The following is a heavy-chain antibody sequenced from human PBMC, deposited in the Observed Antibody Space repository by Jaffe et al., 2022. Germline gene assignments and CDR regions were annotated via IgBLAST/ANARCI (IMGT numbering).Heavy chain of an antibody. CDR3: TREYSSGWYPDAFDI. CDR2: IRSKAYGGTT. CDR1: GFTFGDYA. Sequence: EVQLVESGGGLVQPGRSLRLSCTASGFTFGDYAMSWVRQAPGKGLEWVGFIRSKAYGGTTEYAASVKGRFTISRDDSKSIAYLQMNSLKTEDTAVYYCTREYSSGWYPDAFDIWGQGTMVTVSS. J-gene: IGHJ3*02. D-gene: IGHD6-19*01. V-gene: IGHV3-49*04.